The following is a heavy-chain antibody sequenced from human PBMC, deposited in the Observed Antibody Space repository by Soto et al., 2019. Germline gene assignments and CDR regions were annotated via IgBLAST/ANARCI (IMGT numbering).Heavy chain of an antibody. D-gene: IGHD3-16*01. CDR1: GFTFSSYW. Sequence: EVQLVESGGALVQPGGSLRLSCAASGFTFSSYWTHWVRQAPGEGLVWVSRIKTDGSSTSYADSVKGRFTISRDNAKNTMYLQMNSLRAEDTAVYYCARVGVGHYEFDYWGQGTLVTVSS. CDR2: IKTDGSST. V-gene: IGHV3-74*01. CDR3: ARVGVGHYEFDY. J-gene: IGHJ4*02.